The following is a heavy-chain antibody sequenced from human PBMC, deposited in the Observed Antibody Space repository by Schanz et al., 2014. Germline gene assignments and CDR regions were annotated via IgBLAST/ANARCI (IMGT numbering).Heavy chain of an antibody. J-gene: IGHJ4*02. CDR1: GFTFSDYY. CDR2: ISFDGRNT. CDR3: AKEKEEVAADGSCFDY. V-gene: IGHV3-30*18. D-gene: IGHD6-13*01. Sequence: QVQLVDSGGGLVKPGGSLRLSCAASGFTFSDYYMTWIRQAPGKGLEWVGFISFDGRNTGYAHSVKGRFTISRDNSKNTVNLQMNSLRAEDTAVYYCAKEKEEVAADGSCFDYCGQGTLVTVSS.